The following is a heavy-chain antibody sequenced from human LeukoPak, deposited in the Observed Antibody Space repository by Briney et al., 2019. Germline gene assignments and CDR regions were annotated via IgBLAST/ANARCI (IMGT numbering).Heavy chain of an antibody. CDR1: GASINIYTYY. V-gene: IGHV4-39*07. Sequence: SETLALTCTVSGASINIYTYYWGWIRQPPGKGLEWIGSVSYSGSPYYNPSLTSRATISVDTSRNQVSLKLTSVTAADTAVYYCARGPSGLRSPFNTWGQGTTVTVSS. CDR3: ARGPSGLRSPFNT. CDR2: VSYSGSP. D-gene: IGHD5-12*01. J-gene: IGHJ3*02.